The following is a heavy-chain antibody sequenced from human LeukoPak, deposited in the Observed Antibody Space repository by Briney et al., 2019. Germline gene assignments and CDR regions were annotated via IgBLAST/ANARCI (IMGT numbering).Heavy chain of an antibody. D-gene: IGHD3-22*01. CDR3: ARRSGITMIVVLISDAFDI. Sequence: PSETLSLTCTVSGSSISSSSYYWGWIRQPPGKGLEWIGSIYHSGSTYYNPSLKSRVTISVDTSKNQFSLKLSSVTAADTAVYYCARRSGITMIVVLISDAFDIWGQGTMVTVSS. CDR1: GSSISSSSYY. J-gene: IGHJ3*02. CDR2: IYHSGST. V-gene: IGHV4-39*01.